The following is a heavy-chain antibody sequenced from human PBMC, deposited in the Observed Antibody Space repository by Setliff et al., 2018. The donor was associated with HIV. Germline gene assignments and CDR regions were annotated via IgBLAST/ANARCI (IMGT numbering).Heavy chain of an antibody. J-gene: IGHJ4*02. CDR1: GAFNSRYY. CDR2: FYDSGST. D-gene: IGHD3-22*01. CDR3: ARDDDKLFDY. Sequence: SETLSLTCTVSGAFNSRYYWSWIRQPPGKGLEWIGYFYDSGSTYYNPSLKSRVTISVDTSKKQFSLKLTSVTAADTAVYYCARDDDKLFDYWGQGALVTVSS. V-gene: IGHV4-59*12.